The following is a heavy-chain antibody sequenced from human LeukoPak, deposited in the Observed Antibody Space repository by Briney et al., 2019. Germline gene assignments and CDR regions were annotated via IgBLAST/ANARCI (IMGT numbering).Heavy chain of an antibody. CDR2: IKEDGSEN. J-gene: IGHJ4*02. D-gene: IGHD1-1*01. V-gene: IGHV3-7*01. CDR1: GFTFSRYL. Sequence: GGSLRLSCAASGFTFSRYLMTWVRQAPGKGLEWVANIKEDGSENSYVESVKGRFTISRDNAKNSLYLQLNSLRAEDTAVYFCARQRYSDYWGQGTLVTVSS. CDR3: ARQRYSDY.